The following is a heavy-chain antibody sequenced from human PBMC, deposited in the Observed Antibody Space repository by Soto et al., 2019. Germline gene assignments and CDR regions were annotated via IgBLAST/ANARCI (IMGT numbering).Heavy chain of an antibody. V-gene: IGHV1-46*01. J-gene: IGHJ6*02. Sequence: ASVKVSCKASGYTFTSYYMHWVRQAPGQGLEWMGIINPSGGSTSYAQKFQGRVTMTRDTSASTVYMELSSLRSEDTAVYYCARAATPSSIFGVVTLDVWGQGTTVTVSS. CDR1: GYTFTSYY. D-gene: IGHD3-3*01. CDR2: INPSGGST. CDR3: ARAATPSSIFGVVTLDV.